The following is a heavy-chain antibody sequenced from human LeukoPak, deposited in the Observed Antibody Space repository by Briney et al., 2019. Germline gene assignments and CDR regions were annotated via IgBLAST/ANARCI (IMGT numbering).Heavy chain of an antibody. D-gene: IGHD5-12*01. CDR3: ATAALYGGYDFDF. J-gene: IGHJ4*02. CDR1: VYTFTGFY. CDR2: INPDSGAT. Sequence: ASVKVSCKASVYTFTGFYMHWVRQAPARELGGVGWINPDSGATNSAPRFQGRVTLTRDTSINAVYMELMRLRSDDTAVYYCATAALYGGYDFDFWGQGTLVSVSS. V-gene: IGHV1-2*02.